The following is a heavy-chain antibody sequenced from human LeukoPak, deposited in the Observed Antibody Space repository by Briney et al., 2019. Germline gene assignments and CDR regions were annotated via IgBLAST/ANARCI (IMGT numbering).Heavy chain of an antibody. Sequence: GGSLRLSCAASGFTFSSYWMSWVRQAPGKGLEWVANIKQDGSEKYYVDSVKGRFTISRDNAKNSLYLQMNSLRAEDTAVYYCAGGVRPGLYYYYYYMDVWGKGTTVTVSS. J-gene: IGHJ6*03. CDR2: IKQDGSEK. V-gene: IGHV3-7*01. CDR3: AGGVRPGLYYYYYYMDV. D-gene: IGHD6-6*01. CDR1: GFTFSSYW.